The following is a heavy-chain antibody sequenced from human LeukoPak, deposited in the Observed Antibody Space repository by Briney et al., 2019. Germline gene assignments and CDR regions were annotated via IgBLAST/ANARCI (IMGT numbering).Heavy chain of an antibody. Sequence: PSETLSLTCSVSGGSISSYYWSWIRQSPGKGLEWIGYIYYSGSTNYNPSLKSRVTISIHTSKNQFSLKLSSVTAADTAVYYCARGLNYDFWSTNSYYFDYWGQGTLVTVSS. D-gene: IGHD3-3*01. CDR2: IYYSGST. J-gene: IGHJ4*02. CDR1: GGSISSYY. V-gene: IGHV4-59*01. CDR3: ARGLNYDFWSTNSYYFDY.